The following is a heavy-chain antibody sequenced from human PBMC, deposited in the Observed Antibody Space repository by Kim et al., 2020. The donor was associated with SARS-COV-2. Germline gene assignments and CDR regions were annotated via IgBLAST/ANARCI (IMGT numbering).Heavy chain of an antibody. V-gene: IGHV3-30*04. CDR3: ARYAAGEYYFDY. D-gene: IGHD6-13*01. CDR2: ISYDGSNK. J-gene: IGHJ4*02. Sequence: GGSLRLSCAASGFTFSSYAVHWVRQAPGKGLEWVAVISYDGSNKYYADSVKGRFTISRDNSKNTLYLQMNSLRAEDTAVYYCARYAAGEYYFDYWGQGTL. CDR1: GFTFSSYA.